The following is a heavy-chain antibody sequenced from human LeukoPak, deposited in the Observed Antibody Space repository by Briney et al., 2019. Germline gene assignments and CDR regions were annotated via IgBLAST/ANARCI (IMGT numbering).Heavy chain of an antibody. CDR1: GFTFSNYG. V-gene: IGHV3-30*18. D-gene: IGHD4-17*01. CDR2: ISYDGSNR. CDR3: AKPIMTTVTTLGLYFDY. Sequence: GGSLRLSCAASGFTFSNYGMHWVRQAPGKGLEWVAVISYDGSNRYYADSVKGRFTISRDNSKNTLYLQMNSLRAEDTAVYYCAKPIMTTVTTLGLYFDYWGQGALVTDSS. J-gene: IGHJ4*02.